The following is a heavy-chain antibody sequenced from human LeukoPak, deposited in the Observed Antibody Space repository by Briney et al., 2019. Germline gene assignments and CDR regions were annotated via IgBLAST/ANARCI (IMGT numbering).Heavy chain of an antibody. Sequence: GGSLRLSCAVSQFSFTNYGFQWVRQAPGKGLEWVAFIRYDGNERYYADSVKGRSTISRDNSKNTVFLQVNSLRVEDTAMYYCAAHHSSGYWNHFDPWGQGTRLTVSS. D-gene: IGHD3-22*01. CDR1: QFSFTNYG. J-gene: IGHJ5*02. CDR3: AAHHSSGYWNHFDP. CDR2: IRYDGNER. V-gene: IGHV3-30*02.